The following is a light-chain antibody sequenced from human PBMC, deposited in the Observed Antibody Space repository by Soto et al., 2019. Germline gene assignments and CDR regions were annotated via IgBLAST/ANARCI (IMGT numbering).Light chain of an antibody. V-gene: IGKV1-8*01. J-gene: IGKJ1*01. CDR3: QQYYSYPRT. CDR2: AAS. CDR1: QGISRY. Sequence: ASRIKQSPSSVSASTGDRDTITCRASQGISRYLAWYQQKPGKAPKLLIYAASTLQSGVPSRFSGSGSGTDFTLTISCLQSEDFATYYCQQYYSYPRTFGQGTKVEIK.